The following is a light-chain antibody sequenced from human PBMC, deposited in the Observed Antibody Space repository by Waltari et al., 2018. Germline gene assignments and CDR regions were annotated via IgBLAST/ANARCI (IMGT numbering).Light chain of an antibody. J-gene: IGKJ4*01. Sequence: DIVMTQSPDSLAVSLGETATINCRSSQSILYSSNNRNYLAWYQQKPGQPPKLIIYWASTRESGVPDRFSGSGSGTDFTLTISSLQAEDVAVYYCQQYYGTPLTFGGGTKVEIK. V-gene: IGKV4-1*01. CDR3: QQYYGTPLT. CDR1: QSILYSSNNRNY. CDR2: WAS.